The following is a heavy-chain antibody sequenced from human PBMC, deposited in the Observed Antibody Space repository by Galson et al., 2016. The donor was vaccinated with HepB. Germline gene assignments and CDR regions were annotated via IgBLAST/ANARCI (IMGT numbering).Heavy chain of an antibody. CDR3: ARAQSGNYLRAYLDY. CDR1: GFTFERYD. Sequence: SLRLSCAASGFTFERYDMHWVRQAPGKGLEWVSVIGTIHGTKYPDSVKGRFTISRENAKNSLYLEMNSLRAEDTAVYSCARAQSGNYLRAYLDYWGQGVLVTVSS. J-gene: IGHJ4*02. D-gene: IGHD1-26*01. CDR2: IGTIHGT. V-gene: IGHV3-13*01.